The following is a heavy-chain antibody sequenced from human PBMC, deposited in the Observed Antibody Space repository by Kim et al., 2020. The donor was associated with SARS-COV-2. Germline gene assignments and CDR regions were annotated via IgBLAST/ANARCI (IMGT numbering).Heavy chain of an antibody. V-gene: IGHV4-39*02. CDR1: GGPISGSLFY. D-gene: IGHD6-19*01. Sequence: SETLSLTCTVSGGPISGSLFYWSWIRQPPGKGLEWIASIFYSGGTFYNPSLKSRVTIGVDASKNLFSLGLTSVTAADTAVYYCARLLRDSSGWYAALSWIDPWGQGTLVTVSS. J-gene: IGHJ5*02. CDR3: ARLLRDSSGWYAALSWIDP. CDR2: IFYSGGT.